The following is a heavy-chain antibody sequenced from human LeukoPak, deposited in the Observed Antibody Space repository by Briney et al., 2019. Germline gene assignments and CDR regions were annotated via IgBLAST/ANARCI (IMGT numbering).Heavy chain of an antibody. CDR3: AKLGTYQVVDYFDY. CDR1: GFTFSSYA. J-gene: IGHJ4*02. CDR2: ISGSGGST. Sequence: PGGSPRLSCAASGFTFSSYAMSWVRQAPGKGLGWVSAISGSGGSTYYADSVKGRFTISRDNSKNTLYLQMNSLRAEDTAVYYCAKLGTYQVVDYFDYWGQGTLVTVSS. D-gene: IGHD2-15*01. V-gene: IGHV3-23*01.